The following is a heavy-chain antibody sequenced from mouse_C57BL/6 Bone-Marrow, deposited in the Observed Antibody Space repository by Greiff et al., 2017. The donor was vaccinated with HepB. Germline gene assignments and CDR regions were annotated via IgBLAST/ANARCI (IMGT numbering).Heavy chain of an antibody. Sequence: QVQLQQPGAELVKPGASVKMSCKASGYTFTSYWITWVKQRPGQGLEWIGDIYPGSGSTNYNEKFKSKATLTVDTSSSTAYMQLSSLTSEDSAVYYCARRYYGSSRYFDMWGTGTTVTVSA. CDR2: IYPGSGST. CDR3: ARRYYGSSRYFDM. D-gene: IGHD1-1*01. CDR1: GYTFTSYW. J-gene: IGHJ1*03. V-gene: IGHV1-55*01.